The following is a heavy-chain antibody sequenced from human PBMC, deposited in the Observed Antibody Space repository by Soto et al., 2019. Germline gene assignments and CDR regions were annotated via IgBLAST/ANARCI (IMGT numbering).Heavy chain of an antibody. Sequence: EVQLVQSGAEVKKPGESLKIPCKTSGYNFIDYWIAWLRQMPGKGLEWMGIIYPGDSDTRYSPSFQGQVTISVDKSMTTAFLQWVSLKASDTAMYYCARHPRFSSTSGTKGFDYWGQGTLVTVSS. D-gene: IGHD1-1*01. CDR2: IYPGDSDT. CDR3: ARHPRFSSTSGTKGFDY. CDR1: GYNFIDYW. J-gene: IGHJ4*02. V-gene: IGHV5-51*01.